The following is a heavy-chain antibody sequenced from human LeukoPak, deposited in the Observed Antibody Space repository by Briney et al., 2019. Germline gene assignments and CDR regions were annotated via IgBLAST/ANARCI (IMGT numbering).Heavy chain of an antibody. Sequence: SVKISCKASGATFSSYAISWVRQAPGQGLEWMGRIIPILGIANYAQKFQGRVTITADKSTSTAYMELSSLRSEDTAVYYCARDRGEYGMDVWGQGTTVTVSS. CDR3: ARDRGEYGMDV. CDR2: IIPILGIA. V-gene: IGHV1-69*04. CDR1: GATFSSYA. D-gene: IGHD3-10*01. J-gene: IGHJ6*02.